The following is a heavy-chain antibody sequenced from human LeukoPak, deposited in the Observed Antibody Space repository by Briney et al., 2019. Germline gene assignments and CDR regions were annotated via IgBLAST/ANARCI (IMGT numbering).Heavy chain of an antibody. CDR3: ARGRPHGNDY. Sequence: GGSLRLTCAASGFTFSSYWMNWVRQAPGKGLVWVSRIASDGSSTTYADSVKGRFSISRDNAKNTLYLQMNSLRVEDTAVYYCARGRPHGNDYWGQGTLVTVSS. V-gene: IGHV3-74*01. CDR1: GFTFSSYW. CDR2: IASDGSST. J-gene: IGHJ4*02. D-gene: IGHD4-23*01.